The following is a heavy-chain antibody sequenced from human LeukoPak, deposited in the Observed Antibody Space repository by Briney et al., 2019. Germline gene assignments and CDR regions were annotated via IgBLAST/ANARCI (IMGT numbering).Heavy chain of an antibody. J-gene: IGHJ4*02. V-gene: IGHV4-30-4*08. CDR3: ARGHFLEWLIRATPDY. CDR1: GGSISSGDYY. D-gene: IGHD3-3*01. Sequence: SETLSLTCTVSGGSISSGDYYWSWIRQPPGKGLEWIGYIYYSGSTYYNPSLKSRVTISVDTSKNQFSLKLSSVTAADPAVYYCARGHFLEWLIRATPDYWGEGTLVTVSS. CDR2: IYYSGST.